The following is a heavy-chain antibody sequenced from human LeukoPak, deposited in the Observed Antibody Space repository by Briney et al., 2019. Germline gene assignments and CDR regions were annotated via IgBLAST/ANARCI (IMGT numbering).Heavy chain of an antibody. CDR1: GGSISSYY. V-gene: IGHV4-59*01. J-gene: IGHJ5*02. Sequence: PSETLSLTCTVSGGSISSYYWSWIRQPPGKWLEWIGYIYYSGSTNYNPSLKSRVTISVDTSKNQFSLKLSSVTAADTAVYYCARVSDIVVVPAEFDPWGQGTLVTVSS. CDR3: ARVSDIVVVPAEFDP. D-gene: IGHD2-2*01. CDR2: IYYSGST.